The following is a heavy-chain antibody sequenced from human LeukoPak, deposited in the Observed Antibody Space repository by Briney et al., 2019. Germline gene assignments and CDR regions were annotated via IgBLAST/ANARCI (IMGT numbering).Heavy chain of an antibody. Sequence: SETLSLTCTVSGYSISSGYYWGWIRQPPGKGLEWIGSIYHSGRTFYNPSLKSRVTISVDTSKNQFSLKLSSVTAADTAVYYCARGSPYYYDSRYYFDYWGQGTLVTVSS. CDR2: IYHSGRT. CDR1: GYSISSGYY. CDR3: ARGSPYYYDSRYYFDY. V-gene: IGHV4-38-2*02. D-gene: IGHD3-22*01. J-gene: IGHJ4*02.